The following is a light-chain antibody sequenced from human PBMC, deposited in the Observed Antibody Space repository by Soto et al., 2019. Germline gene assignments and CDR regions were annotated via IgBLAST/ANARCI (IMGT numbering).Light chain of an antibody. J-gene: IGLJ1*01. CDR1: SSDVGSYNV. Sequence: QPASVSGSPGQSITISCTGTSSDVGSYNVVSWYQQHPGKAPKLMIYEGSKRPSGVSNRFSGSKSGNTASLTISGLQAEDEADYYCCSYAGSSTYVFGSGTKLTVL. CDR3: CSYAGSSTYV. CDR2: EGS. V-gene: IGLV2-23*01.